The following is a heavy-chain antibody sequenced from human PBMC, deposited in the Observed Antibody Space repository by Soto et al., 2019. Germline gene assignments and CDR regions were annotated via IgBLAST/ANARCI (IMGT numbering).Heavy chain of an antibody. D-gene: IGHD3-22*01. J-gene: IGHJ4*02. V-gene: IGHV3-30-3*01. CDR1: GFTFSSDA. CDR2: ISYHGSDK. Sequence: QVQLVESGGGVVQPGRSLSLSCAVSGFTFSSDAMHWVRQAPGKGLEWVAVISYHGSDKYYADSVKGRFTISRDNSKNTLYLQMNSLRAEDTAVYYCARSRYYYDTSDYLDYWGQGTLVTVSS. CDR3: ARSRYYYDTSDYLDY.